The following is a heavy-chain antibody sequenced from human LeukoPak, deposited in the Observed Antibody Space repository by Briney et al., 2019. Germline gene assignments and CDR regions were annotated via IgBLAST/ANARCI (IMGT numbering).Heavy chain of an antibody. D-gene: IGHD1-1*01. CDR1: GFTFSSYS. V-gene: IGHV3-21*04. CDR2: ISSSSSYI. Sequence: GGSLRLSCAASGFTFSSYSMNWVRQAPGKGLEWVSSISSSSSYIYYADSVKGRFTISRDNSKNTLYLQMNSLRAEDTAVYYCAKTIPTTWFDPWGQGTLVTVSS. CDR3: AKTIPTTWFDP. J-gene: IGHJ5*02.